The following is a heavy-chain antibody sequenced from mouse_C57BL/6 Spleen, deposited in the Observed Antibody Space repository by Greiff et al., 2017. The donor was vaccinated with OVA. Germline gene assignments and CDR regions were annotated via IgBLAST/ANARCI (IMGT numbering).Heavy chain of an antibody. Sequence: QVQLQQPGTELVKPGASVKLSYKASGYTFTSYWMHWVKQRPGQGLEWIGNINPSNGGTNYNAKFKSKATLTEDKSSSTAYMQLSSLTSEDSAVYYCARSPDYYGSSYWYCDVWGTGTTVTVSS. J-gene: IGHJ1*03. CDR1: GYTFTSYW. V-gene: IGHV1-53*01. D-gene: IGHD1-1*01. CDR3: ARSPDYYGSSYWYCDV. CDR2: INPSNGGT.